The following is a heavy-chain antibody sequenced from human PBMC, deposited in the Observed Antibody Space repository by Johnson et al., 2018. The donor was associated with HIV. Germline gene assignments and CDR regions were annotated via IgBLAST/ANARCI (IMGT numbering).Heavy chain of an antibody. J-gene: IGHJ3*02. CDR2: IRYDGSNK. V-gene: IGHV3-30*02. Sequence: QVQLVESGGGVVQPGGSLRLSCVASGFTFSSYGMHWVRQAPGKGLEWVAFIRYDGSNKYYADSVKGRFTISRDNSKNTLYLQMNSLRAEDTAVYYCARGLKGAFDIWGQGTRVTVSA. CDR3: ARGLKGAFDI. CDR1: GFTFSSYG.